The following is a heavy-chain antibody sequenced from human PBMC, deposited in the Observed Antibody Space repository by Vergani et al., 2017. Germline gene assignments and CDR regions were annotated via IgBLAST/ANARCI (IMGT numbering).Heavy chain of an antibody. V-gene: IGHV5-51*01. D-gene: IGHD3-10*01. CDR3: ARTRTTMVRGVYYYYGMDV. CDR2: IYPGDSDT. J-gene: IGHJ6*02. CDR1: GYSFTGYW. Sequence: EVQLVQSGAEVKTPGESLKISCKGSGYSFTGYWIGWVRQMPGKGLEWMGIIYPGDSDTRYSPSFQGQVTISADKSISTSYLQWSSLKASDTAMYYCARTRTTMVRGVYYYYGMDVWGQGTTVTVSS.